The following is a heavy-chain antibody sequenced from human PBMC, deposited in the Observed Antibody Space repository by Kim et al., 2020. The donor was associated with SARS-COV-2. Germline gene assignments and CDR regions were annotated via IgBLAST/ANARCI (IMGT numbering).Heavy chain of an antibody. V-gene: IGHV5-51*01. J-gene: IGHJ4*02. Sequence: GESLKISCKASGYSFTSYWIGWVRQMPGKGLEWTGIIYPGNSDPRYSPSFQGQVTISADKSVNTAYLQWSGLKASDTAMYFCATTLRVPGNIDGFEFWGQGTLVTVSS. D-gene: IGHD6-19*01. CDR3: ATTLRVPGNIDGFEF. CDR2: IYPGNSDP. CDR1: GYSFTSYW.